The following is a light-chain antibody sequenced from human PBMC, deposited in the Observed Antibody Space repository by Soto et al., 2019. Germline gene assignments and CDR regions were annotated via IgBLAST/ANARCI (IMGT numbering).Light chain of an antibody. V-gene: IGLV2-14*01. CDR2: EVS. CDR3: SSSTSSSTHVV. Sequence: QSALTQPASVSGSPGQSITISCSATSSDVGGYNYVSWYQQHPGKAPKLMIYEVSNRPSGVSNRFSGSKSGNTASLTISGLQAQDEADYYCSSSTSSSTHVVFGGGTKLTVL. J-gene: IGLJ2*01. CDR1: SSDVGGYNY.